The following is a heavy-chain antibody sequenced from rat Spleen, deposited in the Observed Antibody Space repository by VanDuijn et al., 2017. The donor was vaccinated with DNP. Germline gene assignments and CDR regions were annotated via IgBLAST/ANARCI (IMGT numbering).Heavy chain of an antibody. J-gene: IGHJ2*01. CDR3: ARHGRRVFDY. CDR1: GFTFSNYY. Sequence: EVQLVESGGGLVQPGRSLKLSCAASGFTFSNYYMAWVRQAPRKGLEWVAAISTVGDNGVYRDSVKGRFTISRDNAKNTQYLQMDSLRSEDTATYYCARHGRRVFDYWGQGVMVTVSS. D-gene: IGHD1-11*01. V-gene: IGHV5S13*01. CDR2: ISTVGDNG.